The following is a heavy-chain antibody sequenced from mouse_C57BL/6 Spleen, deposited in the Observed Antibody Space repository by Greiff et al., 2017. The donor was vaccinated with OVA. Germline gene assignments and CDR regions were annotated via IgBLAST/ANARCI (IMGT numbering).Heavy chain of an antibody. CDR2: ISSGGDYI. CDR1: GFTFSSYA. Sequence: EVQVVESGEGLVKPGGSLKLSCAASGFTFSSYAMSWVRQTPEKRLEWVAYISSGGDYIYYADTVKGRFTISRDNARNTLYLQMSSLKSEDTAMYYCTIYYYGSSYYAMDYWGQGTSVTVSS. CDR3: TIYYYGSSYYAMDY. V-gene: IGHV5-9-1*02. J-gene: IGHJ4*01. D-gene: IGHD1-1*01.